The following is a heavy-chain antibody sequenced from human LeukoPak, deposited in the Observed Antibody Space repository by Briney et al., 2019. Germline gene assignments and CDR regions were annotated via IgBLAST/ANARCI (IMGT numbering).Heavy chain of an antibody. V-gene: IGHV3-23*01. CDR1: GXTFSTYA. CDR2: ISDSGGST. J-gene: IGHJ4*02. D-gene: IGHD1-1*01. Sequence: GGSLRLSWAASGXTFSTYALSWVRQAPGKGLEWVSAISDSGGSTHYADSVKGRFTISRDNSKNTLYLQMNSLRAEDTAVYYCAKDRVSRLQLSDDYWGQGTLVTVSS. CDR3: AKDRVSRLQLSDDY.